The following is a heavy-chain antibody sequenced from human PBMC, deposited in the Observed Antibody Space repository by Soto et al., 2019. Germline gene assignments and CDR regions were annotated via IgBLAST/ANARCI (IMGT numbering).Heavy chain of an antibody. CDR3: ARGGWGAYYFDY. V-gene: IGHV3-74*01. CDR1: GFTFNNYW. CDR2: IKYDESST. J-gene: IGHJ4*02. Sequence: EVQLVESGGGLVQPGGSLRLSCAASGFTFNNYWMHWVRQAPGKGLVWVSRIKYDESSTSYADSVKGRFTISRDNAKNTLYLQMNRLRGEDTAVYYGARGGWGAYYFDYWGQGTLVTVSS. D-gene: IGHD1-26*01.